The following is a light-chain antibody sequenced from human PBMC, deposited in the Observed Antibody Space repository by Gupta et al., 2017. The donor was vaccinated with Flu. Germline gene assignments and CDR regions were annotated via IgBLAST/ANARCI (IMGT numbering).Light chain of an antibody. J-gene: IGKJ2*01. V-gene: IGKV1-33*01. CDR1: QDISNY. CDR3: QQYDNLPAYT. Sequence: EIQMSQSTSSLSAAVGDRVTFTCQASQDISNYLTWYQQKPGKAPKLLIYDASNLETGVPSRFSGSGSGIDFTFTISSLQPEDIATYYCQQYDNLPAYTFGQGTKLEIK. CDR2: DAS.